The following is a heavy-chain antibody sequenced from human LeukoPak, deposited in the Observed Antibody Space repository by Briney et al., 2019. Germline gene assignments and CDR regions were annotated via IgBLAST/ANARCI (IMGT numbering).Heavy chain of an antibody. CDR3: ARLGYYDILTGYSLPWFDP. V-gene: IGHV4-34*01. J-gene: IGHJ5*02. Sequence: PSETLSLTCAVYGGSFSGYYWSWIRQPPGKGLEWIGEINHSGSTNYNPSLKSRVTISVDTSKNQFSLKLSSVTAADTAVYYCARLGYYDILTGYSLPWFDPWGQGTLVTVSS. D-gene: IGHD3-9*01. CDR1: GGSFSGYY. CDR2: INHSGST.